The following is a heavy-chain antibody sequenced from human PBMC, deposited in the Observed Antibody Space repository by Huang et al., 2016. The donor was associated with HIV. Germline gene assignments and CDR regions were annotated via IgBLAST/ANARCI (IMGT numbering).Heavy chain of an antibody. CDR1: GFIFTNAW. J-gene: IGHJ4*02. V-gene: IGHV3-15*02. CDR2: IKSKGKGGAM. CDR3: VTNIRFLEWWGHFFFDL. Sequence: EVQLVESGGALVKAGGSLRLSCVASGFIFTNAWMSWVRQVPGKGMEWIGRIKSKGKGGAMYYSASVKDRFTIARDDSKDTLYLQMNNLTAEDTAVYYCVTNIRFLEWWGHFFFDLWGQGTLVAVSS. D-gene: IGHD3-3*01.